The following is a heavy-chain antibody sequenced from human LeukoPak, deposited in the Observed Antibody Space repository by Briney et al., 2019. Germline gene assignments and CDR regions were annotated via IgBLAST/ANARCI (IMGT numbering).Heavy chain of an antibody. D-gene: IGHD3-10*01. J-gene: IGHJ4*02. CDR3: ARDLMHSAN. V-gene: IGHV3-74*01. CDR1: GFTFSTYA. Sequence: GGSLRLSCAASGFTFSTYAMHWVRQAPGKGLVWVSRINDDGSTTYADSVKGRFTISRDNAKNTLHLQMNSLRAEDSAVYYCARDLMHSANWGQGTLVTVSS. CDR2: INDDGST.